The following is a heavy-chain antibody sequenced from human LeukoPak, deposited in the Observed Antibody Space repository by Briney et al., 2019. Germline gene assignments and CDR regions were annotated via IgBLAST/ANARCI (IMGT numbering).Heavy chain of an antibody. CDR2: FAGSDTTK. CDR1: GFDFGAYE. J-gene: IGHJ4*02. Sequence: GGSLRLSCAASGFDFGAYEMNWVRQAPGKGPEWVAYFAGSDTTKYYANSVRGRFTISRDNAKKSLYLQMNSLRAEDTALYYCTTLGYHLDSWGQGTLVTVSS. D-gene: IGHD3-22*01. CDR3: TTLGYHLDS. V-gene: IGHV3-48*03.